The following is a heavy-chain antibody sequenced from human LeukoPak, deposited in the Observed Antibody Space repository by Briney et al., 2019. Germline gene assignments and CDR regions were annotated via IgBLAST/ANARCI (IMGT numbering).Heavy chain of an antibody. D-gene: IGHD6-19*01. CDR2: IYYSGST. J-gene: IGHJ4*02. Sequence: SGGSXXXYYWSWIRQPPGKGLXWIGYIYYSGSTNYNPSLKSRITISVETXKNQFSLKLRCVTAADTAVYYCXXXXSSGLSPLDYWGQGTLVTVSS. CDR3: XXXXSSGLSPLDY. V-gene: IGHV4-59*01. CDR1: GGSXXXYY.